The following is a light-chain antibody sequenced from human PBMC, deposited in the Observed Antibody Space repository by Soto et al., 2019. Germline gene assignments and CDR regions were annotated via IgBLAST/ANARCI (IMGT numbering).Light chain of an antibody. CDR1: QTVSKNY. CDR2: GSS. V-gene: IGKV3-20*01. CDR3: QQYGSSPPYT. Sequence: EVVLTQSPGTLSLSPGERATLSCRASQTVSKNYLAWYQLKPGQAPRLLIFGSSDRAAGIPDRFSGSGSGTDFTLTISRLEPEDVAVYYCQQYGSSPPYTFGQGTKLEIK. J-gene: IGKJ2*01.